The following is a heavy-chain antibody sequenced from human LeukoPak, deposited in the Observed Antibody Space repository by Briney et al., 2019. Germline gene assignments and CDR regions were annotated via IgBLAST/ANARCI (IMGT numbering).Heavy chain of an antibody. CDR3: ARDHIWAFDM. V-gene: IGHV3-48*02. CDR1: GFTLTDYS. Sequence: GGSLRLSCAASGFTLTDYSMNWVRQAPGKGREWVSYISRSASTIDYADSVKGRFTISRDSAKNSLDLQMNSLRDDDTAVYYCARDHIWAFDMWGHGTMVTVSS. D-gene: IGHD3-3*02. J-gene: IGHJ3*02. CDR2: ISRSASTI.